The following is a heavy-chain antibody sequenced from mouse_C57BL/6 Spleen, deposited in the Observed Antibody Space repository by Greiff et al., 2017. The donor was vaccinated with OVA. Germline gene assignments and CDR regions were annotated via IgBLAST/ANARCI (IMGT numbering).Heavy chain of an antibody. CDR2: IYPSDSET. CDR1: GYTFTSYW. V-gene: IGHV1-61*01. CDR3: ARSPYYYGSSPWFAY. Sequence: VQLQQPGAELVRPGSSVKLSCKASGYTFTSYWMDWVKQRPGQGLEWIGNIYPSDSETHYNQKFKDKATLTVDKSSSTAYMQLSSLTSEDSAVYYCARSPYYYGSSPWFAYWGQGTLVTVSA. D-gene: IGHD1-1*01. J-gene: IGHJ3*01.